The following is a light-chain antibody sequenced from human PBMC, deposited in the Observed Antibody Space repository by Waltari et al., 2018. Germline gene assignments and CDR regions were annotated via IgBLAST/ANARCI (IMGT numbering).Light chain of an antibody. J-gene: IGLJ2*01. CDR3: CSYAGSSSRV. CDR1: TSDVGFYNR. Sequence: QSALTQPASVSGSPGQSITIACTGTTSDVGFYNRVSWYQHHPGKAPKLLIYEVTKRPSGVSNHFSGSKSGNTASLTITGRQAEDEADDFCCSYAGSSSRVFGGGTKLTVL. V-gene: IGLV2-23*02. CDR2: EVT.